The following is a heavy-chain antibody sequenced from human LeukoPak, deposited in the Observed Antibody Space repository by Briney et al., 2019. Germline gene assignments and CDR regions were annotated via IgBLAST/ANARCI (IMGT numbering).Heavy chain of an antibody. D-gene: IGHD1-26*01. CDR2: ITSSSTYI. Sequence: GGSLRLSCAASGFAFSTYTINWVRQAPGKGLEWVSSITSSSTYILYADSLKGRFTISRDNAKSSLYLQMNGLRAEDTAVYYCARAPSGSYSYFDNWGQGTLVTVSS. CDR1: GFAFSTYT. V-gene: IGHV3-21*01. CDR3: ARAPSGSYSYFDN. J-gene: IGHJ4*02.